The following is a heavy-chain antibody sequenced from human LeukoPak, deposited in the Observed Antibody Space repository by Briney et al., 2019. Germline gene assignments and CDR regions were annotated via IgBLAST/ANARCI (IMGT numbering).Heavy chain of an antibody. Sequence: GGSLRLSCAASGFTFSSSAMSWVRQAPGEGLQWVSAISPSGTDYADSVKGRFTISRDNSKNTLYLQMNSLRPEDTAVYYCVKEGYPAKDYWGQGTLVTVSS. J-gene: IGHJ4*02. D-gene: IGHD6-13*01. CDR3: VKEGYPAKDY. CDR2: ISPSGT. V-gene: IGHV3-23*01. CDR1: GFTFSSSA.